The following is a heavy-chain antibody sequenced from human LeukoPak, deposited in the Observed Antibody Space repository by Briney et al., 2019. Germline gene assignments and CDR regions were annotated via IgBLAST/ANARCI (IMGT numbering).Heavy chain of an antibody. D-gene: IGHD2-8*01. Sequence: GESLKISCKGYGYKFSNYWIGWVRPMPGKGLEWMGSIYPDDSDTRNSPSFQGQVTLSADQSISTAYLQWSSLRASDTAMYYCARRECTNSVCYFDYWGQGTLVTVSS. V-gene: IGHV5-51*01. CDR2: IYPDDSDT. CDR3: ARRECTNSVCYFDY. J-gene: IGHJ4*02. CDR1: GYKFSNYW.